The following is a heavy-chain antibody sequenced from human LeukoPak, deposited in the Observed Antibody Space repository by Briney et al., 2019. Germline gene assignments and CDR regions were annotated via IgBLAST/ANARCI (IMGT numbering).Heavy chain of an antibody. D-gene: IGHD3-3*01. V-gene: IGHV3-23*01. Sequence: PGGTLRLSCVASGFTFSNYGMNWVRQAPGKGLEWVSGIVGSGVTTYYADSVKGRFTISRDNSKNTLYLHMNGLRVEDTAIYYCAKGSKEVLFTRDHCMDVWGKGTTVTISS. CDR2: IVGSGVTT. J-gene: IGHJ6*03. CDR3: AKGSKEVLFTRDHCMDV. CDR1: GFTFSNYG.